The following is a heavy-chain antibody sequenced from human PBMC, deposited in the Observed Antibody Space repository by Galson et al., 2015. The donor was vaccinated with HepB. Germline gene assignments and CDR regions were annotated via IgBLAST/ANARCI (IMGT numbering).Heavy chain of an antibody. D-gene: IGHD6-19*01. J-gene: IGHJ4*02. V-gene: IGHV1-18*01. CDR2: IVTFDGRP. CDR3: ARVAHSSGYDY. CDR1: GYTFTSYG. Sequence: SVKVSCKASGYTFTSYGITWVRQAPGQGPEWMGWIVTFDGRPKYTQTLQGRVTMTTDTSTSTVYMELRNLRSDDTAVYYCARVAHSSGYDYWGQGTLVTVSS.